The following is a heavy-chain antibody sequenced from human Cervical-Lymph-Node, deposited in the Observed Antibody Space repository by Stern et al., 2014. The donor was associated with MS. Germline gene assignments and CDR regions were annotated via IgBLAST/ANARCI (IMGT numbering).Heavy chain of an antibody. J-gene: IGHJ4*02. D-gene: IGHD6-13*01. Sequence: VQLVESGGGVVQPGRSLRLSCAASGFSFSRYAMHWVRQAPGKGLEWVALIWYDGSNPYYAYSVTCRFTISRDNFKNTLYLQMNSLRAEYTAVYYCASAYSSSHYYFDYWGQGTLVTVSS. V-gene: IGHV3-33*01. CDR3: ASAYSSSHYYFDY. CDR1: GFSFSRYA. CDR2: IWYDGSNP.